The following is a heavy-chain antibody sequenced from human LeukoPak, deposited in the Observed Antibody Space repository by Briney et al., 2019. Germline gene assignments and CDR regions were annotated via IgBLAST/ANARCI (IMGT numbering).Heavy chain of an antibody. CDR3: ARGRWELQARGYTPDY. D-gene: IGHD1-26*01. Sequence: GGSLRLSCAASGFTFSSYGMHWVRQAPGKGLEWVAFIRYDGSNKYYADSVKGRFTISRDNAKNSLYLQMNSLRAEDTAVYYCARGRWELQARGYTPDYWGQGTLVTVSS. CDR1: GFTFSSYG. CDR2: IRYDGSNK. V-gene: IGHV3-30*02. J-gene: IGHJ4*02.